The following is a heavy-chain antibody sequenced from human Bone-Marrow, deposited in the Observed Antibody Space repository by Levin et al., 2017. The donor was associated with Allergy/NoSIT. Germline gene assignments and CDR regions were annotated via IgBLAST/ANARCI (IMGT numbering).Heavy chain of an antibody. J-gene: IGHJ4*02. V-gene: IGHV3-21*01. D-gene: IGHD5-18*01. CDR2: LSSNSSYI. CDR3: ASGSGFRGYTYGAFYFAS. Sequence: GGSLRLSCASSDSSFSSQSMSWVRQAPGKGLEWVASLSSNSSYIFYADSVKGRFTISRDNAKNSLFLQMNSLTAEDTALYYCASGSGFRGYTYGAFYFASWGQGTLVTVSS. CDR1: DSSFSSQS.